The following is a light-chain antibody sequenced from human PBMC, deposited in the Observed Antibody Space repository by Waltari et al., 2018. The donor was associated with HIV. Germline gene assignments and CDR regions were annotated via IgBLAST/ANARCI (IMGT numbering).Light chain of an antibody. Sequence: DIQMTQFPSSLAASVGDRVTITCRTSQSISHYLQWYQQKPGKAPKLVIYGTNNLHSGVPSRFSASGSGTDFTLTISSLQPDDFAIYHCHQTYTMPWTFGQGTWVDVK. CDR1: QSISHY. J-gene: IGKJ1*01. V-gene: IGKV1-39*01. CDR3: HQTYTMPWT. CDR2: GTN.